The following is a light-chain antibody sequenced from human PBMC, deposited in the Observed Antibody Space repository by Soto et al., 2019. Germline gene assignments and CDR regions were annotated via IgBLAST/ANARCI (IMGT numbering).Light chain of an antibody. CDR3: QQYGSPR. J-gene: IGKJ4*01. V-gene: IGKV3-20*01. CDR2: ATS. Sequence: EIVLTQSPGTLSLSPGERATLSCRASQSVSRTYLAWYQQKPVQAPRLLIYATSSRATGIPDRFSGSGSGTDFTLTISRLEPEDFAVYYCQQYGSPRFGGGTKVDIK. CDR1: QSVSRTY.